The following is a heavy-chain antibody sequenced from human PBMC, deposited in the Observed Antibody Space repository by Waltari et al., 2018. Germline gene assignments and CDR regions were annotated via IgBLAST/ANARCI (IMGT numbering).Heavy chain of an antibody. D-gene: IGHD4-17*01. V-gene: IGHV4-34*01. Sequence: QVQLQQWGAGLLKPSETLSLTCAVYGGSFSGYFWSWIRQPPGKGLEWIGEINHSGSTNYNPSLKSRVTISVDTSKNQFSLKLSSVTAADTAVYYCARRHGGAYYYYYMDVWGKGTTVTVSS. CDR1: GGSFSGYF. J-gene: IGHJ6*03. CDR3: ARRHGGAYYYYYMDV. CDR2: INHSGST.